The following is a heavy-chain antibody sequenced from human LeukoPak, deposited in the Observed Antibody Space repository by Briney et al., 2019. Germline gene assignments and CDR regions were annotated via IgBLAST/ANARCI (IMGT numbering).Heavy chain of an antibody. Sequence: GGSLRLSCAASGFTFNNYAMSWVRQAPGKGLEWVSAISGSGGSTYYADSVKGRFTISRDNSKNTLYLQMNSLRAEDTAVYYCAKLFWHSGRLVFDYWGQGTLVTVSS. CDR2: ISGSGGST. CDR1: GFTFNNYA. V-gene: IGHV3-23*01. J-gene: IGHJ4*02. D-gene: IGHD3-3*01. CDR3: AKLFWHSGRLVFDY.